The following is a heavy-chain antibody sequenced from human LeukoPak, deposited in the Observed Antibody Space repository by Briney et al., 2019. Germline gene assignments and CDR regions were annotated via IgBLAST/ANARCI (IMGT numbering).Heavy chain of an antibody. J-gene: IGHJ4*02. CDR2: IYSGGST. Sequence: GGSLRLSCAASGFTVSSNYMSWVRQAPGKGLEWVSVIYSGGSTYYADSVKGRFTISRDNSKNTLYLQMKSLRAEDTAVYYCARENCSGGSCYDYWGQGTLVTVSS. CDR3: ARENCSGGSCYDY. V-gene: IGHV3-53*01. CDR1: GFTVSSNY. D-gene: IGHD2-15*01.